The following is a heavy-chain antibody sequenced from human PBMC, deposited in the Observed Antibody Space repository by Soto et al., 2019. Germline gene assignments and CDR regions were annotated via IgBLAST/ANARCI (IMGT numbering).Heavy chain of an antibody. CDR2: INPNNGGT. CDR3: ASFYSSRGEFYYYGMDV. J-gene: IGHJ6*02. V-gene: IGHV1-2*02. Sequence: ASVKVSCKASGYIFTGYFMHWVRQAPGQGLEWMGWINPNNGGTNYAQKFQGRVTLTRDTSISTAYMDLSSPRSDDTAVYYCASFYSSRGEFYYYGMDVWGQGTTVTVSS. CDR1: GYIFTGYF. D-gene: IGHD6-19*01.